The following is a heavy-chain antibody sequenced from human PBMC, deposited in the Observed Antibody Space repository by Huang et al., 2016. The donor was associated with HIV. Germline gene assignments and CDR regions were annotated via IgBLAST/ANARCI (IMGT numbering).Heavy chain of an antibody. CDR3: ARLPGSITMIRGVITDPY. V-gene: IGHV4-39*02. J-gene: IGHJ4*02. CDR1: GGSIRSDNYY. D-gene: IGHD3-10*01. Sequence: QLQLQESGPGLVKPSETLSLTCTVSGGSIRSDNYYWGWIRQPPGKGLEWIGRIYYSGSTYDNPSLKLRVTITVDTSKNHFSLRMRSVTAADTAVYYCARLPGSITMIRGVITDPYWGQGTLVTVSS. CDR2: IYYSGST.